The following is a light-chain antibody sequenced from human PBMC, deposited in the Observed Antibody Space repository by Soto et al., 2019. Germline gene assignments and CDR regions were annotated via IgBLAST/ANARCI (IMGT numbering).Light chain of an antibody. Sequence: EVVMTQSPLSLPVTLGQPASISCRSSQSLAYIDGNTYLSWFQQRPGQSPRRLIYKVSNRESGVPDRFCCSVSGSAFTLIISRVEAADVGVFYWMQVTLWPPYTFGQGTKLEIK. CDR1: QSLAYIDGNTY. CDR3: MQVTLWPPYT. J-gene: IGKJ2*01. V-gene: IGKV2-30*01. CDR2: KVS.